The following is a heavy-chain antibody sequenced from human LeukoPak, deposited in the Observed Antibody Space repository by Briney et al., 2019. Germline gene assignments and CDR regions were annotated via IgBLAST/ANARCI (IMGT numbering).Heavy chain of an antibody. V-gene: IGHV3-23*01. Sequence: SGGSLRLSCAASGFTFSNYAMSWVRQAPGKGPEWVSTITGSGGRTYYADSVKGRFTISRDNSKNTLYLQMNSLRAEDTAVYYCAKDRLVNTAMVAWGQGTLVTVSS. CDR1: GFTFSNYA. CDR2: ITGSGGRT. D-gene: IGHD5-18*01. J-gene: IGHJ4*02. CDR3: AKDRLVNTAMVA.